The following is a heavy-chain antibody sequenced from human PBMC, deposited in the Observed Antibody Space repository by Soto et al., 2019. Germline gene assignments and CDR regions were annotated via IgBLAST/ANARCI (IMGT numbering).Heavy chain of an antibody. V-gene: IGHV3-15*01. CDR1: GFTFSTYW. D-gene: IGHD2-15*01. J-gene: IGHJ4*02. CDR3: ARDSVVIADFC. CDR2: IKSKTDGGAT. Sequence: GGSLRLSCAASGFTFSTYWMSWIRQSPGKGLEWVARIKSKTDGGATEYAAPVKGRFTISRDDSKNTLYLQMNSLKIEDTAVYFCARDSVVIADFCWGQPTLVTVSS.